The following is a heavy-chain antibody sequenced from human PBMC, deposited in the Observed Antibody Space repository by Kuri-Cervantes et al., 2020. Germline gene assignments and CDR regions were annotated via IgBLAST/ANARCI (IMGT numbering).Heavy chain of an antibody. J-gene: IGHJ2*01. CDR2: VSWNSGSI. V-gene: IGHV3-9*01. D-gene: IGHD6-19*01. CDR3: AKPNGGGWYDWYFDL. CDR1: GFSFDDFA. Sequence: GGSLRLSCEASGFSFDDFAMHWVRQAPGKGLEWVSGVSWNSGSINYADSVKGRFTVSRDNAKKALYLQMNSLRPDDTAFYYCAKPNGGGWYDWYFDLWGRGTLVTVSS.